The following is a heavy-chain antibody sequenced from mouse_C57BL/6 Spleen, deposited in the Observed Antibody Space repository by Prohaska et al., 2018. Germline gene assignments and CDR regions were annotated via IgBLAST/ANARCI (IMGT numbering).Heavy chain of an antibody. J-gene: IGHJ2*01. CDR3: ENFDY. Sequence: QVQLQQPGAELVKPGASVKLSCKASGYTFTSYWMQWVKQRPGQGLEWIGEIDPSDSYTNYNQKFKGKATLTVDTSSSTAYMQLSSLTSEDSAVYYCENFDYWGQGTTLTVSS. V-gene: IGHV1-50*01. CDR2: IDPSDSYT. CDR1: GYTFTSYW.